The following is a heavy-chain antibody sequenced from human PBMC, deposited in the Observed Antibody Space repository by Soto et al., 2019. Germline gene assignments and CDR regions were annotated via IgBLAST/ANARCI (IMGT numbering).Heavy chain of an antibody. CDR1: GYTFTSYD. CDR2: MNPNSGNT. V-gene: IGHV1-8*01. J-gene: IGHJ4*02. CDR3: AREINWEGVDY. Sequence: QVQLVQSGAEVKKPGASVKVSCKASGYTFTSYDINWVRQATGQVLEWIGWMNPNSGNTGYAPKCKGRVSMTRNSSISTDYMELSSLGSEDTAVYYCAREINWEGVDYWGQGTLVTVSS. D-gene: IGHD7-27*01.